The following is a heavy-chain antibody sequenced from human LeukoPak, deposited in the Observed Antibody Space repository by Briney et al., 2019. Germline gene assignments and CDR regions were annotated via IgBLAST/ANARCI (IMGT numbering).Heavy chain of an antibody. CDR2: IIPIFGTA. CDR3: ARVKHTYYYDSSGYLD. Sequence: SVKVSCKASGGTFSSYAISWVRQAPGQGLEWMGGIIPIFGTANYAQKFQGRVAITTDESTSTAYMELSSLRSEDTAVYYCARVKHTYYYDSSGYLDWCQGTLVTVSS. D-gene: IGHD3-22*01. J-gene: IGHJ4*02. V-gene: IGHV1-69*05. CDR1: GGTFSSYA.